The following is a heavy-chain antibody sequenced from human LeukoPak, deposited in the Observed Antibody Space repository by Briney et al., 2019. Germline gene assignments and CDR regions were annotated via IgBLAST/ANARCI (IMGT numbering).Heavy chain of an antibody. V-gene: IGHV3-30*02. D-gene: IGHD2-15*01. J-gene: IGHJ6*03. CDR1: GFTFTRHG. CDR2: IRYDGSDK. Sequence: GGSLRLSCAASGFTFTRHGMHWVRQTPGKGLEWVAFIRYDGSDKYYADSVKGRFSISRDNSDNTLYLQMNSLRAEDTAVYYCAKGSFCCSANTCPQYYYYMDVWGKGTTVTVS. CDR3: AKGSFCCSANTCPQYYYYMDV.